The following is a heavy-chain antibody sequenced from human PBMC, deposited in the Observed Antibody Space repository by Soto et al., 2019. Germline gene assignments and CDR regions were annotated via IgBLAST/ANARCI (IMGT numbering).Heavy chain of an antibody. CDR1: GFTFGDYA. V-gene: IGHV3-49*03. CDR2: IRSKAYGGTT. D-gene: IGHD5-12*01. CDR3: TREWLRGDNYYYYYIDV. J-gene: IGHJ6*03. Sequence: GGSLRLSCTASGFTFGDYAMSWFRQAPGKGLEWVGFIRSKAYGGTTEYAASVKGRFTISRDDSKSIAYLQMNSLKTEDTAVYYCTREWLRGDNYYYYYIDVWGKGTTVTVSS.